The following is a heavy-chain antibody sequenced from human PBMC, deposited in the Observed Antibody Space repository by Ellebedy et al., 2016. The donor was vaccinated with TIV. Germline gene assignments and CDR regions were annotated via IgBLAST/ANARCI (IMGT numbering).Heavy chain of an antibody. J-gene: IGHJ4*01. Sequence: PGGSLRLSCTVSGGSVTSNDYHWGWIRQPPGKGLEWIGSVSYIGTSYFNPSLKRRVTISIDTSKNHFSLKLNSVAATDTAVYYCARRPIYGDYERTFDSWGQGTLVTVSS. CDR3: ARRPIYGDYERTFDS. V-gene: IGHV4-39*02. CDR2: VSYIGTS. D-gene: IGHD4-17*01. CDR1: GGSVTSNDYH.